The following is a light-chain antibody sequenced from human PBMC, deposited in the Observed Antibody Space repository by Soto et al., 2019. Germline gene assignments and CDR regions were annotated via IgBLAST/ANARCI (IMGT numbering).Light chain of an antibody. Sequence: EVVLTQSPATLSLSPGYRSTLSCRASQSVNNFLAWYQHKPGQTPRLLIYDASKRATGIPGRFSGSGSGTDFTLTISRLEPEDFAVYYCQQRSNWPPALSFGGGTTVDIK. CDR3: QQRSNWPPALS. V-gene: IGKV3-11*01. J-gene: IGKJ4*01. CDR2: DAS. CDR1: QSVNNF.